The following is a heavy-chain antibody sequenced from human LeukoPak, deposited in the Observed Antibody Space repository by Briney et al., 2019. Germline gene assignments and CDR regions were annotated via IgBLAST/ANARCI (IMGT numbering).Heavy chain of an antibody. Sequence: ETLSLTCTVSGGSISSYYWSWIRQPPGRALEWLAHIFSNDEKSYSTSLKSRLTISKDTSKSQVVLTMTNMDPVDTATYYCARIKRDIVATTFDYWGQGTLVTVSS. J-gene: IGHJ4*02. CDR1: GGSISSYYW. CDR2: IFSNDEK. CDR3: ARIKRDIVATTFDY. D-gene: IGHD5-12*01. V-gene: IGHV2-26*01.